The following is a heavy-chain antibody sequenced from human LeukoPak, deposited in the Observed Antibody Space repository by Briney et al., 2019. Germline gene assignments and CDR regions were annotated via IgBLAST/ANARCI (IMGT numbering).Heavy chain of an antibody. D-gene: IGHD5-12*01. V-gene: IGHV3-23*01. CDR2: ISGSGGST. CDR3: ARNRGYGGYDSDY. CDR1: GFTFSSYA. Sequence: AGGSLRLSCAASGFTFSSYAMSWVRQAPGKGLEWVSAISGSGGSTYYADSVKGRFTISRDNAKNSLYLQMNSLRAEDTAVYYCARNRGYGGYDSDYWGQGTLVTVSS. J-gene: IGHJ4*02.